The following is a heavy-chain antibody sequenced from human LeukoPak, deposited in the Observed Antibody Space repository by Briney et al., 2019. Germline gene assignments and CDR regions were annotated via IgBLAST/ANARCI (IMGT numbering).Heavy chain of an antibody. CDR2: INPNSGGT. V-gene: IGHV1-2*02. D-gene: IGHD5-12*01. CDR1: VYTFTGYY. CDR3: ARDRQGLRVPIGWFDP. Sequence: WASVKVSCKASVYTFTGYYMHWVRQAPGQGLEWMGWINPNSGGTNYAQKFQGRVTMTRDTSISTAYMELSRLRSDDTAVYYCARDRQGLRVPIGWFDPWGQGTLVTVSS. J-gene: IGHJ5*02.